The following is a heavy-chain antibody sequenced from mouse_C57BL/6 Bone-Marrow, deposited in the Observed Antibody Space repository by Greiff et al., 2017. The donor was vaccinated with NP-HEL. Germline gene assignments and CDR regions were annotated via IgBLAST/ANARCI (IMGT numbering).Heavy chain of an antibody. CDR3: ARHALYYYGSSYLYYAMDY. CDR2: LSSGGSYT. CDR1: GFTFSSYG. J-gene: IGHJ4*01. D-gene: IGHD1-1*01. V-gene: IGHV5-6*01. Sequence: EVHLVESGGDLVKPGGSLKLSCAASGFTFSSYGMSWVRQTPDKRLEWVATLSSGGSYTYYPDSVKGRFTISRDNAKNTLYLQMSSLKSEDTAMYYCARHALYYYGSSYLYYAMDYWGQGTSVTVSS.